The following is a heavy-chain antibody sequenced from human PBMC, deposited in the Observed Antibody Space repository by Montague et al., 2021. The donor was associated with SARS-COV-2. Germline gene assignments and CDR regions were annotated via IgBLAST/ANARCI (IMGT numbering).Heavy chain of an antibody. V-gene: IGHV3-33*01. CDR2: IWYDGSNK. CDR3: ARDPHYDILTGYYSY. CDR1: GFTFSSYG. J-gene: IGHJ4*02. Sequence: SRSLSWAASGFTFSSYGMHWVRQAPGKGLEWVAVIWYDGSNKYYADSVKGRFTISRDNSKNTLYLQMNSLRAEDTAVYYCARDPHYDILTGYYSYWGQGTLDTVSS. D-gene: IGHD3-9*01.